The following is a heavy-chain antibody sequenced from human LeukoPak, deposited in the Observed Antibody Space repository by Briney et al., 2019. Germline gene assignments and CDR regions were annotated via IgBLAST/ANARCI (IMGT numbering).Heavy chain of an antibody. D-gene: IGHD3-22*01. Sequence: ASVKVSCKASGYTFTSYDINWVRQATGLGLEWMGWMNPNSGNTGYAQKFQGRVTMTRNTSISTAYMELSSLRSEDTAVYYCAIPTGYDSSGYYLDYWGQGTLVTVSS. CDR1: GYTFTSYD. CDR3: AIPTGYDSSGYYLDY. V-gene: IGHV1-8*01. J-gene: IGHJ4*02. CDR2: MNPNSGNT.